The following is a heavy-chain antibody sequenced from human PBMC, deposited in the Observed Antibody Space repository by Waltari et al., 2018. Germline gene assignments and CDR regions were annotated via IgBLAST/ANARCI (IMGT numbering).Heavy chain of an antibody. CDR2: SGNT. J-gene: IGHJ6*02. D-gene: IGHD1-20*01. Sequence: QVQLVQSGAEVKKPGDSVKVSCKAAGYTFTTYTVTWVRQAPGQGLEWMGSGNTNYAQKFQDRVSMTTDTSTSTAYMELTSLRSDDTAVYYCARRTITATNYNGLDVWGQGTTVTVSS. CDR1: GYTFTTYT. V-gene: IGHV1-18*04. CDR3: ARRTITATNYNGLDV.